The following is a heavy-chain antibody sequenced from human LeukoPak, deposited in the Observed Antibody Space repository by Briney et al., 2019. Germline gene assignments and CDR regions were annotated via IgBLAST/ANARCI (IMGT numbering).Heavy chain of an antibody. CDR1: GFTFSSYA. CDR2: ISSNGGST. V-gene: IGHV3-64*01. Sequence: GGSLRLSCAASGFTFSSYAMHWVRQAPGKGLEYVSAISSNGGSTYYANSVKGRFTISRDNSKNTLYLQMGSLRAEDMAVYYCARDRFMIVGGADYWGQGTLVTVSS. J-gene: IGHJ4*02. D-gene: IGHD3-22*01. CDR3: ARDRFMIVGGADY.